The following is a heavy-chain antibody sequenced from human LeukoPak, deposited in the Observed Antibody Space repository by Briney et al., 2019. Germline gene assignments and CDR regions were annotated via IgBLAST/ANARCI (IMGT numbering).Heavy chain of an antibody. CDR3: AGRVTGYSSGYVY. D-gene: IGHD5-18*01. CDR2: ISGSAHKI. Sequence: GESLRLSCVASGITFSNYAVSWVRQAPEKGLDWVSVISGSAHKIRYADSVKGRFTISRDNSENIMYLQMNNLRAEDTAVYYCAGRVTGYSSGYVYWGQGTLVTVSS. J-gene: IGHJ4*02. V-gene: IGHV3-23*01. CDR1: GITFSNYA.